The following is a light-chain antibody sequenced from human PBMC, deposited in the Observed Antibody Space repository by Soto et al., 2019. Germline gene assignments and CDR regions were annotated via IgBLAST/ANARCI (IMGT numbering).Light chain of an antibody. CDR2: VNS. V-gene: IGLV1-40*01. CDR1: SSNIGAGYD. J-gene: IGLJ2*01. CDR3: QPYDSGRSVV. Sequence: QSVLTQPPSVSGAPGQRVTLSCTGSSSNIGAGYDVHWSQQLPGTAPKILIYVNSNRPSGVPDRFSGSKSGTPASLAITGLQAEDEAEQPCQPYDSGRSVVFGGGTKLTAL.